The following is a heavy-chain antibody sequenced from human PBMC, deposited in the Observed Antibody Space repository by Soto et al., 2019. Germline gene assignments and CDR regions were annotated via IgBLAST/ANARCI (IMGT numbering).Heavy chain of an antibody. CDR2: IIPILNIA. V-gene: IGHV1-69*02. J-gene: IGHJ4*02. D-gene: IGHD7-27*01. Sequence: QVQLVQSGAEVKKPGSSVKVSCKASGGTFSSFHITWVRQAPGQGLEWMGRIIPILNIANYAQNFQGRVTRTADKSPNTAYIELKSLNSEDTAMYYCARGPNSLGDDWVPGTLINVAS. CDR1: GGTFSSFH. CDR3: ARGPNSLGDD.